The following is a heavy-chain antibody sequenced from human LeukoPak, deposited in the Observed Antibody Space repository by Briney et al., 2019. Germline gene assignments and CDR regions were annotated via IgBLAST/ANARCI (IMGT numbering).Heavy chain of an antibody. CDR2: IIPIFGTA. CDR3: ARRSGVAVAGAFDY. Sequence: ASVKVSCKASGGTFSNYAISWVRQAPGQGLEWMGGIIPIFGTANYAQKFRGRVTITADKSTRTAYMELSSLRAEDTAVYFCARRSGVAVAGAFDYWGQGTLVTVSS. D-gene: IGHD6-19*01. J-gene: IGHJ4*02. V-gene: IGHV1-69*06. CDR1: GGTFSNYA.